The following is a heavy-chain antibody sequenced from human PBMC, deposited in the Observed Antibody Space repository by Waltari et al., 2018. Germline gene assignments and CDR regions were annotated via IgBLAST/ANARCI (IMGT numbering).Heavy chain of an antibody. CDR3: ARHWKRSGYRFDP. V-gene: IGHV4-39*01. CDR2: IYYSGST. Sequence: QLRLQESGPGLVKPSETLSLTCTVSGGSISSGGYYWGWIRQSPGKGREWIGSIYYSGSTHYNPTLESRVTISGDTSKNQFSLKVSSVTAADTAVYYCARHWKRSGYRFDPWGQGTLVTVSS. D-gene: IGHD5-12*01. CDR1: GGSISSGGYY. J-gene: IGHJ5*02.